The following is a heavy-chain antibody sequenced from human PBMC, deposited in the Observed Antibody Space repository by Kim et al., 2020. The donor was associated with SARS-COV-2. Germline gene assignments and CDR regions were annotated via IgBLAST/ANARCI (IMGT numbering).Heavy chain of an antibody. V-gene: IGHV1-69*01. CDR3: ARDYYYDSSGHGWFDP. D-gene: IGHD3-22*01. Sequence: KFQGRVTITADESTSTAYMELSSLRSEDTAVYYCARDYYYDSSGHGWFDPWGQGTPVTVSS. J-gene: IGHJ5*02.